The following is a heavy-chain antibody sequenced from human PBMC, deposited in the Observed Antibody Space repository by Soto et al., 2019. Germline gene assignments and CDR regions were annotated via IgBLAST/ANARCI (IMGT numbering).Heavy chain of an antibody. V-gene: IGHV3-30*03. CDR2: ISSDGSNK. CDR1: VFTFSSYG. D-gene: IGHD3-22*01. J-gene: IGHJ4*02. Sequence: QVQLVESGGGVVQPGRSLRLSCAASVFTFSSYGMHWVRQAPGKGLEWVAVISSDGSNKYYADSVKGRFTISRDNSKNTLYLQMNSLRAEDTAVYYCVGGYYFGDYWGQGTLVTVSS. CDR3: VGGYYFGDY.